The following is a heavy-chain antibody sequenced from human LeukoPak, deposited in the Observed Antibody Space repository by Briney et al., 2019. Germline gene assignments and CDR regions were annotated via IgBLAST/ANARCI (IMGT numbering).Heavy chain of an antibody. V-gene: IGHV1-24*01. CDR1: GYTPTELS. D-gene: IGHD6-13*01. Sequence: ASVKVSCKVSGYTPTELSIHWVRQAPGKGLEWMGGFDPEDGETIYAQKFQGRVTMTEDTSTDTAYMELSSLRSEDTAVYYCATEGGIAAAGTGGGFDYWGQGTLVTVSS. CDR2: FDPEDGET. CDR3: ATEGGIAAAGTGGGFDY. J-gene: IGHJ4*02.